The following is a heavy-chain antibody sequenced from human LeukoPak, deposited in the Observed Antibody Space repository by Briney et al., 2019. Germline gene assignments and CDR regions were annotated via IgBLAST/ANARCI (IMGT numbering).Heavy chain of an antibody. Sequence: GGSLRLSCAASGFTFSSYWMHLVRQNPGRGLVWVARINTDGTIIDYADSVQGRFTISRDNAKNTLYLQMNSLRAEDTALYYCVKDLDFRADCWGQGTLVTVSS. CDR3: VKDLDFRADC. CDR1: GFTFSSYW. D-gene: IGHD2/OR15-2a*01. CDR2: INTDGTII. V-gene: IGHV3-74*01. J-gene: IGHJ4*02.